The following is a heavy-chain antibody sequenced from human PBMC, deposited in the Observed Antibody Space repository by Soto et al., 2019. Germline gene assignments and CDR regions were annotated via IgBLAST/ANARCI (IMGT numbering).Heavy chain of an antibody. Sequence: PGGSLRLSCAASGFTFSSYGMHWVRQAPGKGLEWVAVISYDGSNKYYADSVKGRFTISRDNSKNTLYLQMNSLRAEDTAVYYCAKDLPYYYDSSGYSNWGQGTPVTVSS. CDR2: ISYDGSNK. CDR1: GFTFSSYG. J-gene: IGHJ4*02. CDR3: AKDLPYYYDSSGYSN. D-gene: IGHD3-22*01. V-gene: IGHV3-30*18.